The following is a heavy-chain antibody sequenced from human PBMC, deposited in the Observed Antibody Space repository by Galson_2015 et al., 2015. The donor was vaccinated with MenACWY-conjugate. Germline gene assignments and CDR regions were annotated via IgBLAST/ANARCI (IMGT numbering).Heavy chain of an antibody. Sequence: SLRLSCAASGFTFRSYSMNWVRQAPGQGLDWVSYISASSGSIYYTDSVKGRFTISRDNAKNSLYLQMNSLRVEDTAVYYCVGRVSGWSHGFDYWGQGTLVTVSS. CDR2: ISASSGSI. CDR3: VGRVSGWSHGFDY. CDR1: GFTFRSYS. J-gene: IGHJ4*02. D-gene: IGHD6-19*01. V-gene: IGHV3-48*01.